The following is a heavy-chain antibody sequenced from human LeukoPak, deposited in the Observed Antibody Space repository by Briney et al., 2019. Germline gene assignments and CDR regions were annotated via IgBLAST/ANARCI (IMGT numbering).Heavy chain of an antibody. J-gene: IGHJ2*01. CDR1: GFTFSSYD. CDR3: ARMREGSGWSRYWYFDL. D-gene: IGHD6-19*01. Sequence: GGSLRLSCAASGFTFSSYDMHWVRQATGKGLEWVSAIGTAGDTYYPGYVQGRFTISRENAKNSLYLQINSLRAGDTAVYYCARMREGSGWSRYWYFDLWGRGTLVTVSS. CDR2: IGTAGDT. V-gene: IGHV3-13*01.